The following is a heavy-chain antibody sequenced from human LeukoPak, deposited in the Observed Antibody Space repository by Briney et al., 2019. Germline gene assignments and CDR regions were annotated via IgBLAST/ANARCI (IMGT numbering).Heavy chain of an antibody. CDR2: IYSGGST. CDR1: GFTVSSNY. Sequence: GGSLRLSCAASGFTVSSNYMNWVRQAPGKGLEWVSVIYSGGSTYYADSVKGRFTISRDNSKNTLYLQMSSLRAEDTAVYYCARENPPTRYYYALDVWGQGTTVTVSS. CDR3: ARENPPTRYYYALDV. V-gene: IGHV3-53*01. J-gene: IGHJ6*02.